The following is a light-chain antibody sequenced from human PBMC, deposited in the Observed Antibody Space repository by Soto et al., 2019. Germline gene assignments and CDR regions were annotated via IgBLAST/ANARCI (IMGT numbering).Light chain of an antibody. CDR3: QQYNIWPWT. CDR2: GAS. J-gene: IGKJ1*01. V-gene: IGKV3-15*01. Sequence: EIVMTQSPATLSMSPGQRVTLSCRARQSVSSNLAWNQQKPGQAPRLLIYGASTRATGIPDRFSGSGSGTEFTLTISSRQSEDFAVYYCQQYNIWPWTFGQGTKVEIK. CDR1: QSVSSN.